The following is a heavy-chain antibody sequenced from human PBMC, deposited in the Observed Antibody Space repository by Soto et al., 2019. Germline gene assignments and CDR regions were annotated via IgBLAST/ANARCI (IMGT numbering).Heavy chain of an antibody. J-gene: IGHJ3*01. CDR3: ARQFYTFRGVTVKGRDCDASDV. V-gene: IGHV4-39*01. D-gene: IGHD3-16*01. Sequence: SETLSLTCNVSGVSITSSSYYWGWVRQPPGKGLEWLGNIFSRGGSHYNPSVKSRVTMSVDTSKNQFSLRLSSVTAADTAVYFCARQFYTFRGVTVKGRDCDASDVWGQGRLVTVSS. CDR1: GVSITSSSYY. CDR2: IFSRGGS.